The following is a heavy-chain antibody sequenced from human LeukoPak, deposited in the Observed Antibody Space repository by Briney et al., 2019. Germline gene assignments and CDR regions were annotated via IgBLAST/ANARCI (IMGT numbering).Heavy chain of an antibody. J-gene: IGHJ4*02. CDR1: GFTFSSYA. CDR3: AKATRGSVYSPVDY. V-gene: IGHV3-23*01. D-gene: IGHD3-22*01. Sequence: GGSLRLSCAASGFTFSSYAMNWVRQAPGKGLEWVSSISGDETNTFYADSVKGRFTLSRDSSKNTLFVQMNSLRADDTAIYYCAKATRGSVYSPVDYWGQGTLVTVSS. CDR2: ISGDETNT.